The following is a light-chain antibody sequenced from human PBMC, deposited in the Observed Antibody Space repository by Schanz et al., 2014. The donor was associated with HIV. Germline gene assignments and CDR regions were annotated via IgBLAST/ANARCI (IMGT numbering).Light chain of an antibody. CDR1: QTITSNF. V-gene: IGKV3-20*01. Sequence: EIVLTQSPGTLSLFPGERAALSCRASQTITSNFLAWYQQRPGQAPRLLIYGASNRATGVPDRFSGSGSGTDFILTISSLEPEDFAVYYCQHYGSSFGPGTKVDIK. CDR2: GAS. CDR3: QHYGSS. J-gene: IGKJ3*01.